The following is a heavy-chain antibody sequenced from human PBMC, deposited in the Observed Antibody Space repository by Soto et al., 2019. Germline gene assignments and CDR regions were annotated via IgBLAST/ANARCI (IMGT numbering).Heavy chain of an antibody. Sequence: GXSGKFCCKTSGYTFTGHYMHWVRQAPGQGLEWMGWINPNSGGTNYAQKFQGRVTLTRDTSINTAYLDLSRLRSDDTAVYYCARDSYYDILTGYSRNAFDIWGQGTMVTVSS. J-gene: IGHJ3*02. CDR2: INPNSGGT. CDR3: ARDSYYDILTGYSRNAFDI. D-gene: IGHD3-9*01. V-gene: IGHV1-2*02. CDR1: GYTFTGHY.